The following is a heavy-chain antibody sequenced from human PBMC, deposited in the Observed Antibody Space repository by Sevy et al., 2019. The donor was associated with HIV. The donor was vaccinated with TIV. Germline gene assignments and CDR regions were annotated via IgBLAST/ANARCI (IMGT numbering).Heavy chain of an antibody. V-gene: IGHV3-9*01. CDR3: AKAERGFYYYGMDV. Sequence: GGSLRLSCAASGFTFDDYAMHWVRQAPGKGLEWVSGISWNCGSIGYADSVKGRFTISRDNAKNSLYLQMNSLRAEDTALYYCAKAERGFYYYGMDVWGQGTTVTVSS. J-gene: IGHJ6*02. D-gene: IGHD1-1*01. CDR1: GFTFDDYA. CDR2: ISWNCGSI.